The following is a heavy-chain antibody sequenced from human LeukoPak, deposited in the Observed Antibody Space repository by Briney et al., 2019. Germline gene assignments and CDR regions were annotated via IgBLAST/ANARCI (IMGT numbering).Heavy chain of an antibody. CDR2: ISGSGGST. CDR1: GFTFSSYA. V-gene: IGHV3-23*01. Sequence: GVFLRLSCAASGFTFSSYAMSWVRQAPGKGLEWVSAISGSGGSTYYADSVKGRFTISRDNSKNTLYLQMNSLRAEDTAVYYCAKVLPTYDILTGYYLGYWGQGTLVTVSP. J-gene: IGHJ4*02. CDR3: AKVLPTYDILTGYYLGY. D-gene: IGHD3-9*01.